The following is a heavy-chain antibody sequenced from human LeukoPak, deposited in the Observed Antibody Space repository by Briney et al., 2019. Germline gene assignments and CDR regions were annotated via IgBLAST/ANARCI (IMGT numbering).Heavy chain of an antibody. CDR2: IYYSGST. CDR3: ARVRRGRDGYNCFDY. V-gene: IGHV4-30-4*07. CDR1: GVSISSGGYS. Sequence: SETLSLTCAVSGVSISSGGYSWSWIRQPPGKGLEWIGYIYYSGSTYYNPSLKSRVTISVDTSKNQFSLELSSVTAADTAVYYCARVRRGRDGYNCFDYWGQGTLVTVSS. J-gene: IGHJ4*02. D-gene: IGHD5-24*01.